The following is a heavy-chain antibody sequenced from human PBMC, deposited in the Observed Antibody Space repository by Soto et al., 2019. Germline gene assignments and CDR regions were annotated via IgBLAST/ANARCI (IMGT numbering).Heavy chain of an antibody. CDR1: GFTFSSYA. D-gene: IGHD3-10*01. CDR2: ISGSGGST. J-gene: IGHJ6*02. Sequence: GGSLRLSCAASGFTFSSYAMSWVRQAPGKGLEWVSAISGSGGSTYYADSVKGRFTISRDNSKNTLYLQMNSLRAEDTAVYYCAKEGFGAYGSGSDYYYYYGMDVWGQGTTVTVSS. V-gene: IGHV3-23*01. CDR3: AKEGFGAYGSGSDYYYYYGMDV.